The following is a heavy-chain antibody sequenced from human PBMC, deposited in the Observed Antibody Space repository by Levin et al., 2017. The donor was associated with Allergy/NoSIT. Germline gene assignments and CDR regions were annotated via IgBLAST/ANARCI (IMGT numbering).Heavy chain of an antibody. CDR1: GFSVSTHY. CDR3: TKGHYSGVYQ. CDR2: IYDDGST. J-gene: IGHJ4*02. V-gene: IGHV3-53*01. D-gene: IGHD2-2*01. Sequence: LSLTCAASGFSVSTHYMTWVRPGPGKGLECVSVIYDDGSTYYADSVRGRFTISRDNSKNTLSLQMNSLRDDDTAVYYCTKGHYSGVYQWGQGTLVTVSS.